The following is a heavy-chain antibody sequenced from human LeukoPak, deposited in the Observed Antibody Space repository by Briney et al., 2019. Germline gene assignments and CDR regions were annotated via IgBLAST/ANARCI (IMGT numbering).Heavy chain of an antibody. CDR2: ISYDGYDK. CDR3: ARDFFPIVDSTWYEIGY. CDR1: GGSVSSGV. Sequence: LSLTCAVSGGSVSSGVWWTWVRQAPGKGLEWVTLISYDGYDKSYADSVRGRFTISRDNSRNTLYLQMDSLRSEDTAVYYCARDFFPIVDSTWYEIGYWGQGTLVTVSS. V-gene: IGHV3-30-3*01. J-gene: IGHJ4*02. D-gene: IGHD2-21*01.